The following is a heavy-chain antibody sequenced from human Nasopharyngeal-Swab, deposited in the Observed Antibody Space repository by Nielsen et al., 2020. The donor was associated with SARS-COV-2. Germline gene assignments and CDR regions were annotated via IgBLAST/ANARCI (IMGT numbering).Heavy chain of an antibody. CDR2: IKQDGSEK. Sequence: GGSLRLSCVASGFTFRSRSMSWVRQAPGKGPEWVANIKQDGSEKYYVDSVKGRFTISRDNAKNSLYLQMNSLRAEDTAVYHCVTGGSYYVYWGQGTLVTVSS. V-gene: IGHV3-7*01. CDR3: VTGGSYYVY. J-gene: IGHJ4*02. CDR1: GFTFRSRS. D-gene: IGHD1-26*01.